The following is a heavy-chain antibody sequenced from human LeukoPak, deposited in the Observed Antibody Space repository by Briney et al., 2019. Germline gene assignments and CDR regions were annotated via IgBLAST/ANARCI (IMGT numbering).Heavy chain of an antibody. CDR1: GYSISSGYY. J-gene: IGHJ4*02. Sequence: SETLSLTCTVSGYSISSGYYWGWIRQPPGKGLEWIGSIYHSGSTYYNPSLKSRVTISVDTSKNQFSLKLSSVTAADTAVYYCARFNRGKSFFDYWSQGTLVTVSS. V-gene: IGHV4-38-2*02. CDR3: ARFNRGKSFFDY. D-gene: IGHD3-16*01. CDR2: IYHSGST.